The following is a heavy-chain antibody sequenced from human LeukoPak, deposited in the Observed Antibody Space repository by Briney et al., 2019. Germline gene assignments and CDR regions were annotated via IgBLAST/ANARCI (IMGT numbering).Heavy chain of an antibody. V-gene: IGHV4-34*01. J-gene: IGHJ4*02. Sequence: SETLSLTCAVYGGSFSGYYWSWIRQPPGKGLEWIGEINHSGSTNYNPSLKSRVTISVDTSKNQFSLKLSSVTAADTAVYYCAIAVAGYFDYWGQGTPVTVSS. CDR2: INHSGST. CDR3: AIAVAGYFDY. CDR1: GGSFSGYY. D-gene: IGHD6-19*01.